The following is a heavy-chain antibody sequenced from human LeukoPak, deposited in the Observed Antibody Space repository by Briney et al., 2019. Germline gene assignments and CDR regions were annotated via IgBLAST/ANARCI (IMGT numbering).Heavy chain of an antibody. CDR2: IWDDGSNK. CDR3: ARNGYNKKNAFDT. CDR1: GFTFSSYG. J-gene: IGHJ3*02. D-gene: IGHD5-24*01. V-gene: IGHV3-33*01. Sequence: GGSLRLSCAASGFTFSSYGMHWVRQAPGKGLEWVAVIWDDGSNKYYADSVKGRFTISRDNSKNTLYLQINSLRAEDTAVYYCARNGYNKKNAFDTWGQGTMVTVSS.